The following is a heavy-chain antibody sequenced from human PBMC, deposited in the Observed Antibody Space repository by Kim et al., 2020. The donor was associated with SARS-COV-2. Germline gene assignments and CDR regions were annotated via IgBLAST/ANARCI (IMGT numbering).Heavy chain of an antibody. CDR1: GFTFSSYA. D-gene: IGHD2-21*02. CDR2: ISGSGGST. J-gene: IGHJ6*02. CDR3: AKDLAYCGGDCFKYYYYYGMDV. Sequence: GGSLRLSCAASGFTFSSYAMSWVRQAPGKGLEWVSAISGSGGSTYYADSVKGRFTISRDNSKNTLYLQMNSLRAEDTAVYYCAKDLAYCGGDCFKYYYYYGMDVWGQGTTVTVSS. V-gene: IGHV3-23*01.